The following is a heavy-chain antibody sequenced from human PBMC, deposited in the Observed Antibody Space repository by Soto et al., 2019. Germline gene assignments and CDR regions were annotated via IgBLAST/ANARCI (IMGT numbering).Heavy chain of an antibody. CDR2: XNSDGSTT. CDR3: ARGFEY. V-gene: IGHV3-74*01. J-gene: IGHJ4*02. CDR1: GFTFRTLG. Sequence: PGXSPRLACEASGFTFRTLGMHRVSQATGTGPXWVSRXNSDGSTTKYAXSVTGRVTXSRDKAKNTLYLQLNSLRPEDTAVYYCARGFEYWGKGTLVTVYS.